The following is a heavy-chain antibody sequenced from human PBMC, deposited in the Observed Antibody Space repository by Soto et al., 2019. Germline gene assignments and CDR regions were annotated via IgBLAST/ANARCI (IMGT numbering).Heavy chain of an antibody. J-gene: IGHJ4*02. V-gene: IGHV3-23*01. Sequence: VQLLESGGGLVQPGGSLRLSCAASGFSISTYAMSWVRQAPEKGLEWVSGISGSGSNPYYADSVRGRFTISRDNSKNTLYLQMNSLRVDDTALYYCAWATPGTIAVAGPFDYWGQGALVTVSS. CDR3: AWATPGTIAVAGPFDY. CDR1: GFSISTYA. D-gene: IGHD6-19*01. CDR2: ISGSGSNP.